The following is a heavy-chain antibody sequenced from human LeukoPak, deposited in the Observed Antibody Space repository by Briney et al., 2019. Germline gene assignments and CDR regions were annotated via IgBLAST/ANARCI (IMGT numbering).Heavy chain of an antibody. CDR3: ARRAYGDDSFDY. J-gene: IGHJ4*02. CDR1: GFTFSSYA. Sequence: GGSLRLSCAASGFTFSSYAMSWVRQAPGKGLEWVSSISDNAGRTYYADSVKGRFTISRDNSKNTMYLEMNSLRAEDTAVYYCARRAYGDDSFDYWGQGTLVTVSS. CDR2: ISDNAGRT. V-gene: IGHV3-23*01. D-gene: IGHD4-17*01.